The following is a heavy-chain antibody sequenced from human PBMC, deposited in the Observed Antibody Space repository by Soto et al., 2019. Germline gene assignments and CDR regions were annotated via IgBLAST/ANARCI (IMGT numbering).Heavy chain of an antibody. V-gene: IGHV4-30-2*01. CDR2: IYHGST. D-gene: IGHD2-15*01. J-gene: IGHJ5*02. CDR3: ARQRSVVVTPWLFDP. Sequence: SETLSLTCAVSGGSISSGGYSWSWIRQPPGKGLEWIGYIYHGSTYYNPSLKSRVTISIDRSKNQFSLKLSSVTAADTAVYYCARQRSVVVTPWLFDPWGQGTLVT. CDR1: GGSISSGGYS.